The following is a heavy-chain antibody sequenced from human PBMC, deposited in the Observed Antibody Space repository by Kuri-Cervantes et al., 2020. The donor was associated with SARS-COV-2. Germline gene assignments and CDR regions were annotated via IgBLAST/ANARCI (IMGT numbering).Heavy chain of an antibody. D-gene: IGHD3-22*01. V-gene: IGHV4-59*12. CDR3: ASVMYYYDSSGYYPGGWFDP. CDR1: GGPISSYY. Sequence: GSLRLPCTVSGGPISSYYWSWIRQPPGKGLEWIVYIYYIGSTNYKPSLKSRLTISVDTSKNQFSLKLSSVTAADTAVYYCASVMYYYDSSGYYPGGWFDPWGQGTLVTVSS. CDR2: IYYIGST. J-gene: IGHJ5*02.